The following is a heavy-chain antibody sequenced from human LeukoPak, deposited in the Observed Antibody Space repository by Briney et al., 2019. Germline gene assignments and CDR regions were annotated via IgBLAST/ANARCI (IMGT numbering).Heavy chain of an antibody. CDR3: ARDWAGSGSYYWFDP. CDR2: IYYSGST. D-gene: IGHD3-10*01. Sequence: PSETLSLTCTVSGSSISSYYWSWIRQPPGKGLEWIGYIYYSGSTNYNPSLKSRVTISVDTSKNQFSLKLSSVTAADTAVYYCARDWAGSGSYYWFDPWGQGTLVTVSS. J-gene: IGHJ5*02. CDR1: GSSISSYY. V-gene: IGHV4-59*01.